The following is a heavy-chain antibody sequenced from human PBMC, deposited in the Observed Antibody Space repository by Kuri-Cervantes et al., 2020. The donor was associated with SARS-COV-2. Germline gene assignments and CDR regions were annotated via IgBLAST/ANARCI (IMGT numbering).Heavy chain of an antibody. CDR3: ARGHSFTYYYYMDV. D-gene: IGHD2-15*01. J-gene: IGHJ6*03. CDR1: GYTFTSYD. V-gene: IGHV1-8*03. Sequence: ASVKVSCKASGYTFTSYDINWVRQATGQGLEWMGWMNPNSGNTGYAQKFQGRVTITRNTSISTAYMELSSLRSEDTAVCYCARGHSFTYYYYMDVWGKGTTVTVSS. CDR2: MNPNSGNT.